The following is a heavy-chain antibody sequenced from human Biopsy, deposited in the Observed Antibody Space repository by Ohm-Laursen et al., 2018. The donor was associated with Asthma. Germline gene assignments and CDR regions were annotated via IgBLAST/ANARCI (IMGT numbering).Heavy chain of an antibody. CDR3: ARGVITNWFDP. V-gene: IGHV4-59*01. CDR1: GGSISDYY. CDR2: IYYSGST. J-gene: IGHJ5*02. Sequence: PPGTLSLTCTVSGGSISDYYKTWFRQPPGKGLEWIGYIYYSGSTNYNPSLKSRVTISEDTSKNQFSLKLTSVTAADTAVYYCARGVITNWFDPWGQGTLVTVSS. D-gene: IGHD3-16*02.